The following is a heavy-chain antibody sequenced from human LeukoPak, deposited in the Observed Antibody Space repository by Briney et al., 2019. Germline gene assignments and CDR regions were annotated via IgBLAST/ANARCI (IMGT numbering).Heavy chain of an antibody. CDR3: AKDPYYYDSSGYYYGPNYFDY. J-gene: IGHJ4*02. CDR1: GFTFSSYA. CDR2: ISGSGGST. D-gene: IGHD3-22*01. V-gene: IGHV3-23*01. Sequence: GGSLRLSCAASGFTFSSYAMSWARQAPGKGLEWVSAISGSGGSTYYADSVKGRFTISRDNSKNTLYLQMNSLRAEDTAVYYCAKDPYYYDSSGYYYGPNYFDYWGQGTLVTVSS.